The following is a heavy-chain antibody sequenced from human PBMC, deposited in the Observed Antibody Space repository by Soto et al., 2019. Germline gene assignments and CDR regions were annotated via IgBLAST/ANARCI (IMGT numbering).Heavy chain of an antibody. V-gene: IGHV3-21*01. CDR2: ISSSSSYI. CDR1: ESIFSGYA. CDR3: ARDYYGSGSHYNVGWGSDV. Sequence: PGGAPGLSCAASESIFSGYAMNWVRQAPGKGLEWVSSISSSSSYIYYADSVKGRFTISRDNAKNSVYLQMNSLRAEDTAVYYWARDYYGSGSHYNVGWGSDVWGQGTIFTVSS. J-gene: IGHJ3*01. D-gene: IGHD3-10*01.